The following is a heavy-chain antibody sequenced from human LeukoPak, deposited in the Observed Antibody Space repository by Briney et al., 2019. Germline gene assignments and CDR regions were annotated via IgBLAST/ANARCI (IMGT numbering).Heavy chain of an antibody. J-gene: IGHJ4*02. CDR1: GGTFSSYA. D-gene: IGHD3-22*01. CDR3: ARNEKQDSSGGMAHDY. CDR2: IIPIFGTA. Sequence: GASVKVSCKASGGTFSSYAISWVRQAPGQGLEWMGGIIPIFGTANYAQKFQGRVTITADKSTSTAYMELSSLRSEDRAVYYCARNEKQDSSGGMAHDYWGQGTLVTVSS. V-gene: IGHV1-69*06.